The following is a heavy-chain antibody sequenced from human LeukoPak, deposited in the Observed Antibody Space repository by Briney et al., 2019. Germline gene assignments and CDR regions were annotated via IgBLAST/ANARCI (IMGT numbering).Heavy chain of an antibody. CDR1: GGTFSSYA. Sequence: SVKVSCKAFGGTFSSYAISWVRQAPGQGLEWMGGIIPIFGTANYAQKFQGRVTITADESTSTAYMELSSLRSEDTAVYYCARTYSRTRYFDWLSASSWFDPWGQGTLVTVSS. CDR3: ARTYSRTRYFDWLSASSWFDP. D-gene: IGHD3-9*01. CDR2: IIPIFGTA. V-gene: IGHV1-69*13. J-gene: IGHJ5*02.